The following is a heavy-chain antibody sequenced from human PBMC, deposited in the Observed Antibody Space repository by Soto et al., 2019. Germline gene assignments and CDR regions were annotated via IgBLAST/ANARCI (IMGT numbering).Heavy chain of an antibody. Sequence: QVQLVQSGAEVKKPGSSVKVSCKASGGTFSSYAISWVRQAPGQGLEWMGGIIPIFGTANYAQKFQGRVTITAVESTSTGYMELSSLRSEDTAVYYCARVPPGEVLLDYWGQGTLVTVSS. CDR1: GGTFSSYA. CDR2: IIPIFGTA. J-gene: IGHJ4*02. D-gene: IGHD3-10*01. CDR3: ARVPPGEVLLDY. V-gene: IGHV1-69*12.